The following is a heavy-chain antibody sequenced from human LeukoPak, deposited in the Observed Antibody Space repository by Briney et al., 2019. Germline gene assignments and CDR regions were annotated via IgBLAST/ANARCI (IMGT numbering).Heavy chain of an antibody. CDR3: ARQGGYCSGDSCYTWFDA. D-gene: IGHD2-15*01. CDR2: IYSSGST. CDR1: GGSISGYY. Sequence: SETLSLTCTVSGGSISGYYGSWIRQPPGKGLEWIGYIYSSGSTNYNPSLKSRVTISADTSKNQFSLKLSSVTAADTAVYYCARQGGYCSGDSCYTWFDAWGQGTLVTVSS. V-gene: IGHV4-59*08. J-gene: IGHJ5*02.